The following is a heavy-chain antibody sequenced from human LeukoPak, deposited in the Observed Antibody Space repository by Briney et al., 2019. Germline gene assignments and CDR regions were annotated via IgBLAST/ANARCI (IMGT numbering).Heavy chain of an antibody. Sequence: GGSLRLSCAASGFTFSSYSMSWVRQAAGKGLEWVSSISSSSSYIYYAYLVKGRFIFSRDNAKNSLYLQMNSLRAEDPAVYYCARELKGYYDSSGCYLDYWGQGTLVTVSS. CDR2: ISSSSSYI. J-gene: IGHJ4*02. D-gene: IGHD3-22*01. CDR3: ARELKGYYDSSGCYLDY. V-gene: IGHV3-21*01. CDR1: GFTFSSYS.